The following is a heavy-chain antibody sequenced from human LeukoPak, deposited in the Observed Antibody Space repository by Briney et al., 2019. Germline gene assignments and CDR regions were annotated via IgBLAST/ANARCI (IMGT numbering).Heavy chain of an antibody. V-gene: IGHV1-18*01. D-gene: IGHD3-22*01. CDR1: GYTFTSYG. CDR3: ARNKYYYDSSGSQQDWFDP. J-gene: IGHJ5*02. Sequence: EASVKVSCKASGYTFTSYGISWVRQAPGQGLEWMGWISAYNGNTNYAQKLQGRVTMTTDTSTSTAYMELRSLRSDDTAVYYCARNKYYYDSSGSQQDWFDPWGQGTLVTVSS. CDR2: ISAYNGNT.